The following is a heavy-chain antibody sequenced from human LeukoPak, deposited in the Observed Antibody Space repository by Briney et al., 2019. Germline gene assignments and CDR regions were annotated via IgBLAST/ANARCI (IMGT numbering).Heavy chain of an antibody. V-gene: IGHV7-4-1*02. CDR2: INTNTGNP. J-gene: IGHJ4*02. CDR3: ARLRGREYFDY. CDR1: RYTFTTYG. D-gene: IGHD3-16*01. Sequence: ASVKVSCKASRYTFTTYGRNWVRQAPGQGLEWMGWINTNTGNPTYAQGFTGRFVFSLDTSVSTAYLQISSLKAEDTAVYYCARLRGREYFDYWGQGTLVTVSS.